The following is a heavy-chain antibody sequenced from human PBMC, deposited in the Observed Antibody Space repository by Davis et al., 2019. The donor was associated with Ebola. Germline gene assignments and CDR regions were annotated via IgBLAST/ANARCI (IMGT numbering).Heavy chain of an antibody. CDR3: AKDKGFWVPPDWFGP. Sequence: GGSLRLSCAASGFIFSTYGMSWVRQAPGKGLEWVACISGSGKTTYYADSVEGRFNISRDNSKNTLSLLMNSVRGEDSAVYYCAKDKGFWVPPDWFGPWGQGVQVTVSS. CDR1: GFIFSTYG. CDR2: ISGSGKTT. D-gene: IGHD3-16*01. V-gene: IGHV3-23*01. J-gene: IGHJ5*02.